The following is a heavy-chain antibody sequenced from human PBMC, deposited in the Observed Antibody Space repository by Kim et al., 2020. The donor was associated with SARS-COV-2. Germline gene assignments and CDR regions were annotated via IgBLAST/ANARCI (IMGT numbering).Heavy chain of an antibody. D-gene: IGHD6-19*01. Sequence: YGKGRFTISRDNSKNTLYLQMNSLRAEDTAVYYCAKGYSSGPGEPEYFQHWGQGTLVTVSS. CDR3: AKGYSSGPGEPEYFQH. J-gene: IGHJ1*01. V-gene: IGHV3-23*01.